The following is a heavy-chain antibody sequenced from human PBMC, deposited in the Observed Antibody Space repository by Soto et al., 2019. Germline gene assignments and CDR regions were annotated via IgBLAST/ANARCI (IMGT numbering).Heavy chain of an antibody. CDR2: IIPIFGTA. CDR3: ASTYSGYDTYYYYYYRMDV. D-gene: IGHD5-12*01. Sequence: ATVKVSCKASGYDFTAYDIRWVLQAPGQGLEWVGGIIPIFGTANYAKKSQGRVTIAADETTSTAYMELSSLRSEDTAVYYCASTYSGYDTYYYYYYRMDVWGQGPTVTASS. CDR1: GYDFTAYD. V-gene: IGHV1-69*01. J-gene: IGHJ6*02.